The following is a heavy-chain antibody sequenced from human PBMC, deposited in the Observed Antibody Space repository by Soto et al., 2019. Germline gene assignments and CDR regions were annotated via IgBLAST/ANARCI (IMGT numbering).Heavy chain of an antibody. J-gene: IGHJ4*02. D-gene: IGHD3-16*01. CDR1: GFKFSNYA. V-gene: IGHV3-23*01. CDR2: ISATGGGT. Sequence: PVGSLILSCAASGFKFSNYAMSWVRQAPGKGLEWASLISATGGGTYYADSVKGRFTISRDNSHNTLYLQVRSLTAEDTAVYYCAKDRRAGGNSAFYFGFWGQGAQVTVSS. CDR3: AKDRRAGGNSAFYFGF.